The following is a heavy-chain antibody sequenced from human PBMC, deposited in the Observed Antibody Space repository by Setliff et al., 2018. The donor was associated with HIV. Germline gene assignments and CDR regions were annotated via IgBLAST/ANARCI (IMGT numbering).Heavy chain of an antibody. CDR2: IYKAGKT. CDR3: AKGGYGGAYYVAGY. V-gene: IGHV3-53*01. CDR1: GFTFKNAW. Sequence: PGGSLRLSCVASGFTFKNAWMAWVRQAPGKGLEWVTLIYKAGKTYYADFVKGRFTIARDDAKNTVSLQMTNLEPGDTAMYYCAKGGYGGAYYVAGYWGQGTKVTVSS. J-gene: IGHJ4*02. D-gene: IGHD5-18*01.